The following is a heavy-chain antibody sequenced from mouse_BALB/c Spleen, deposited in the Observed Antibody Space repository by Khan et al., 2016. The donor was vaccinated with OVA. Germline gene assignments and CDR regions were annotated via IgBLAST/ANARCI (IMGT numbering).Heavy chain of an antibody. Sequence: VQLQESGAELVRPGASVKLSCKTSGYIFTSYWIHWIQQRSGHGLEWIAKIYPGTDNTYYNEKLKDKATLTADKSSSTAYMQLSSLKSEDSAVYFCAREEALYYFDYWGQGTTLTVSS. J-gene: IGHJ2*01. V-gene: IGHV1S132*01. CDR1: GYIFTSYW. CDR2: IYPGTDNT. CDR3: AREEALYYFDY. D-gene: IGHD3-2*02.